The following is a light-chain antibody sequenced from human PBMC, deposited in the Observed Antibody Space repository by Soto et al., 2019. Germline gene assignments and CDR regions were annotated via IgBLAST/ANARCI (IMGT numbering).Light chain of an antibody. CDR2: DDS. CDR1: NIGRKS. Sequence: SYDLTQPPSVSVAPGQTARISCGGTNIGRKSVHWYQQKPGRAPVVVVYDDSDRPSGIPERFSGANSGDTATLTISRVEAGAEADYYCHVWDSSSGHYIFGTGTKVTVL. V-gene: IGLV3-21*02. CDR3: HVWDSSSGHYI. J-gene: IGLJ1*01.